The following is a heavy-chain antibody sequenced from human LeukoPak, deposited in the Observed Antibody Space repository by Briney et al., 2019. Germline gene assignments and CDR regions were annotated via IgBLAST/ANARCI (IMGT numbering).Heavy chain of an antibody. CDR1: GYSFTNFW. CDR2: ISPGDSGI. Sequence: GESLKISCKGSGYSFTNFWIGWVRQLPGKGLEWMGVISPGDSGIRYSPSFQGQVTISVDKSISTAYLQWSSLKASDSAMYYCAAGGASAPWGQGTLVTVSS. D-gene: IGHD3-16*01. J-gene: IGHJ5*02. V-gene: IGHV5-51*01. CDR3: AAGGASAP.